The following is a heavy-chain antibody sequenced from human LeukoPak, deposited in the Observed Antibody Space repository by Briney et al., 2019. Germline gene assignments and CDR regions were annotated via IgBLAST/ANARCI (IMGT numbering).Heavy chain of an antibody. J-gene: IGHJ5*02. CDR3: AGIPAAAGNWFDP. D-gene: IGHD6-13*01. CDR2: ISSSSSYI. V-gene: IGHV3-21*01. CDR1: GFTFSSYA. Sequence: GGSLRLSCAASGFTFSSYAMSWVRQAPGKGLEWVSSISSSSSYIYYADSVKGRFTISRDNAKNSLYLQMNSLRAEDTAVYYCAGIPAAAGNWFDPWGQGTLVTVSS.